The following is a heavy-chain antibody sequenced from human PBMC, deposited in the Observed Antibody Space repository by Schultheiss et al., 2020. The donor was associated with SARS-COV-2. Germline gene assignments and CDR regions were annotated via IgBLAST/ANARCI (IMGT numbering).Heavy chain of an antibody. D-gene: IGHD3-3*01. CDR3: ARARETYSDFWSGSYKGVYYYYYMDV. CDR1: GFTFSSYS. Sequence: GESLKISCAASGFTFSSYSMNWVRQAPGKGLEWVSAISGSGGSTYYADSVKGRFTISRDNSKNTLYLQMNSLRAEDTAVYYCARARETYSDFWSGSYKGVYYYYYMDVWGKGTTVTVSS. CDR2: ISGSGGST. J-gene: IGHJ6*03. V-gene: IGHV3-23*01.